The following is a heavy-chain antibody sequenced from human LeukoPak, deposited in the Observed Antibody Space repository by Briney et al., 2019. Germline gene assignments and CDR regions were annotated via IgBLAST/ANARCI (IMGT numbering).Heavy chain of an antibody. V-gene: IGHV3-30-3*01. J-gene: IGHJ1*01. Sequence: GGSLRPSCAASGFTFTSYAMHWVRQAPGKGLEWVALISYDGSNKYYADSVKGRFTISRDNSKNTLYLQMNSLRAEDTAVYYCARTLQGYFQHWGQGTLVTVSS. CDR2: ISYDGSNK. CDR3: ARTLQGYFQH. CDR1: GFTFTSYA.